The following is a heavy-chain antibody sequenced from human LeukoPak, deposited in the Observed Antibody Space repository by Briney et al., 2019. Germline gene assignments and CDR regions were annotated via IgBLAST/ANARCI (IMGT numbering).Heavy chain of an antibody. CDR3: ARCFGSSCTNWFDP. V-gene: IGHV3-74*01. D-gene: IGHD6-13*01. J-gene: IGHJ5*02. CDR1: GFTFSSYW. CDR2: INTDGSST. Sequence: GSLRLSCAASGFTFSSYWMHWVRQAPGKGLVWVPRINTDGSSTSYADSVKGRFTISRDNAKNTLYLQMNSLRAEDTAVYYCARCFGSSCTNWFDPWGQGTLVTVSS.